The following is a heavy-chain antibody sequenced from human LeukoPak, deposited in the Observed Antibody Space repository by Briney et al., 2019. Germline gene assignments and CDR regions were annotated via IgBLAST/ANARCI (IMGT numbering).Heavy chain of an antibody. CDR1: GNTLSNGC. Sequence: GGTLTLSCTVSGNTLSNGCLRGLRRPPAEGVVGLTGISDSSGRANYAESLKGRVTISRDNPKNTLYLQMNSVSAEDTAVYFCAKRGVVIRVKLVGFPKDAHYFDSWGQGALVTVSS. CDR2: ISDSSGRA. D-gene: IGHD2/OR15-2a*01. J-gene: IGHJ4*02. CDR3: AKRGVVIRVKLVGFPKDAHYFDS. V-gene: IGHV3-23*01.